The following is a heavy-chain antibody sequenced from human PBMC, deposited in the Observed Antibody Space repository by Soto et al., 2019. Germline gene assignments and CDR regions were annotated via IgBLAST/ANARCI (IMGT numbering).Heavy chain of an antibody. CDR1: GGSISSSSYY. Sequence: SETLSITCTVSGGSISSSSYYWGWIRQPPGKGLEWIGSIYYSGSTYYNPSLKSRVTISVDTSKNQFSLKLSSVTAADTAVYYCARRTSWDYYYYYGMDVWGQGTTVT. J-gene: IGHJ6*02. V-gene: IGHV4-39*01. CDR2: IYYSGST. CDR3: ARRTSWDYYYYYGMDV. D-gene: IGHD1-7*01.